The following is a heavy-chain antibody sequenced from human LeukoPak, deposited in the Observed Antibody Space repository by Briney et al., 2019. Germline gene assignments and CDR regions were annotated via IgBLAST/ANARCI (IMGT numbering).Heavy chain of an antibody. CDR3: AREDMVRTREGFDY. J-gene: IGHJ4*02. D-gene: IGHD3-10*01. CDR2: IYYSGST. Sequence: SETLSLTCTVSGGSISSSSYYWGWIRQPPGKGLEWVGSIYYSGSTYYNPSLKSRVTISVDTSKSQFSLKLSSVTAADTAVYYCAREDMVRTREGFDYWGQGTLVTVSS. CDR1: GGSISSSSYY. V-gene: IGHV4-39*07.